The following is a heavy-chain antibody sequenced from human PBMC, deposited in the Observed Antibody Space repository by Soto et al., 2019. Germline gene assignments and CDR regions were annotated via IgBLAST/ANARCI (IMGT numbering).Heavy chain of an antibody. Sequence: EVQLWESGGGLVQPGGSLRLSCAVSGFTFSIHVMSWVRQAPGKGLEWVSAISGTGGTYYADSVKGRFTISRDNSKNALYLQMNNLRDEDTAVYYCAKDRRGAYCSGGICYSPDYWGQGTLVIVSS. CDR3: AKDRRGAYCSGGICYSPDY. CDR2: ISGTGGT. J-gene: IGHJ4*02. CDR1: GFTFSIHV. D-gene: IGHD2-15*01. V-gene: IGHV3-23*01.